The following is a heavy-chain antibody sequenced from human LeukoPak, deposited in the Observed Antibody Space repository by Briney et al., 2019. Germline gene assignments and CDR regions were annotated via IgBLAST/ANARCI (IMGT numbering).Heavy chain of an antibody. D-gene: IGHD2-15*01. CDR1: GGSISSYY. V-gene: IGHV4-59*01. CDR3: ARGSWYCSDGSCYSDFGY. CDR2: IHDSGTT. Sequence: PSETLSLTCTVSGGSISSYYWTWVRQPPGKGLEWIAYIHDSGTTSYSPSLESRVTISLDTSNNQFSLRLSSVTAADTAVYYCARGSWYCSDGSCYSDFGYWGQGTLVTVSS. J-gene: IGHJ4*02.